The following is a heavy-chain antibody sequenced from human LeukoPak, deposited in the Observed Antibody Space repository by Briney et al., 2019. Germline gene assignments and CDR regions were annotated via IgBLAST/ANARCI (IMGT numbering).Heavy chain of an antibody. J-gene: IGHJ4*02. Sequence: GGSLRLSCAASGFTFRKHGMNWVRQAPGKGLEWVSGISPSGDITYYADSVKGRFTISRDNAKNTLYLQMNSLRAEDTAVYYCARVVIWKYSSSSDLFNYWGQGTLVTVSS. V-gene: IGHV3-23*01. D-gene: IGHD6-6*01. CDR3: ARVVIWKYSSSSDLFNY. CDR1: GFTFRKHG. CDR2: ISPSGDIT.